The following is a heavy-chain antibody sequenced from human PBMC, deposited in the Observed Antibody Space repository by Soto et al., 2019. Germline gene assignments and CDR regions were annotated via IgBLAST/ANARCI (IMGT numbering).Heavy chain of an antibody. CDR2: RNPNSGNT. CDR1: GYTFTSYD. J-gene: IGHJ3*01. D-gene: IGHD3-10*01. Sequence: ASVKVSCKASGYTFTSYDINWVRQATGQGLEWMGWRNPNSGNTGYAQKFQGRVTMTRNTSISTAYMELSSLSSEDTAVDYCARDIRGRDSVWDQGTMVTVSS. CDR3: ARDIRGRDSV. V-gene: IGHV1-8*01.